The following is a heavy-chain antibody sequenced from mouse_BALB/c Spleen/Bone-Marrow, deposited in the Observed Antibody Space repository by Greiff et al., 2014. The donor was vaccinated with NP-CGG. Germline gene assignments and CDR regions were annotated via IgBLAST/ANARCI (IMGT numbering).Heavy chain of an antibody. V-gene: IGHV1-4*02. D-gene: IGHD2-3*01. CDR1: GYTLTSYT. CDR2: INPSSGYT. J-gene: IGHJ4*01. CDR3: AREGGWPYDMDY. Sequence: VHLVESAAELARPGASVKMSCKASGYTLTSYTMHWVKQRPGQGLEWIGYINPSSGYTEYSQKFKDKTTLTADKSSSTAYMQLSSLTSEDSAIYYCAREGGWPYDMDYWGQGTSVTVSS.